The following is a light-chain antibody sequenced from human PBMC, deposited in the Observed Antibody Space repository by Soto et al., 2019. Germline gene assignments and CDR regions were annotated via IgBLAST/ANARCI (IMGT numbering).Light chain of an antibody. CDR3: HQYGTSPWT. Sequence: EIVLTQSPGTLSLSPGERATLSCRASQGVYNSYLAWYQQKPDQAPRLLIYGASSRATGTPDRFSGSGSGTDFTLTISSLEPEDFAVYYCHQYGTSPWTFGQGTKVDTK. CDR2: GAS. CDR1: QGVYNSY. J-gene: IGKJ1*01. V-gene: IGKV3-20*01.